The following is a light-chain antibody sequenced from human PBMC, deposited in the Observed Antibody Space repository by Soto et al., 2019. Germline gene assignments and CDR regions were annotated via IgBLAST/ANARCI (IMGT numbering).Light chain of an antibody. V-gene: IGKV3-11*01. Sequence: EIVLTQSPGTLSLSPGERATLSCRASQSVGTYLAWYQQKPAQAPRLLIYDAFNRATGIPARFSGSGSGTDFTLTISTLEPDDFAVYYCQQRSTWPLTFGGGTKVELK. J-gene: IGKJ4*01. CDR3: QQRSTWPLT. CDR2: DAF. CDR1: QSVGTY.